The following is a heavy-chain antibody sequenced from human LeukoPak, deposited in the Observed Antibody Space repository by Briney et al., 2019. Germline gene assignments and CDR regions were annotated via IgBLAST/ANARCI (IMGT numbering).Heavy chain of an antibody. D-gene: IGHD3-22*01. Sequence: PGGSLRLSCAASGFTFSNYWMTWVRQAPGKGLEWVANMKPDGSEEYYVDSVRGRFTVSRGNARNSLYLQMDSLRAEDTAVYYCAREGGGGGYYSDSYGHPHFDCWGPGTLVTVSS. CDR1: GFTFSNYW. V-gene: IGHV3-7*01. J-gene: IGHJ4*02. CDR2: MKPDGSEE. CDR3: AREGGGGGYYSDSYGHPHFDC.